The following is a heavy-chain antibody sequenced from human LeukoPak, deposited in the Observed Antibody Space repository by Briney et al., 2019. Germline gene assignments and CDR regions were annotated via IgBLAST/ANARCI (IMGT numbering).Heavy chain of an antibody. V-gene: IGHV4-59*01. CDR3: ARSAYSSSPQALY. CDR1: GGSISSYY. CDR2: IYYIGST. Sequence: PSETLSLTCTVSGGSISSYYWSWIRQPPGKGLEWIGYIYYIGSTNYNPSLKSRVTISVDTSKNQFSLKLSSVTAADTAVYYCARSAYSSSPQALYWGQGTLVTVSS. J-gene: IGHJ4*02. D-gene: IGHD6-13*01.